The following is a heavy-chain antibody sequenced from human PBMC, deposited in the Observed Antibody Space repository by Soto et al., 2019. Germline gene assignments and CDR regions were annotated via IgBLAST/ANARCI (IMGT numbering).Heavy chain of an antibody. V-gene: IGHV6-1*01. D-gene: IGHD3-3*01. CDR3: ARVATIFGVPDAFDI. Sequence: PSQTLSLTCAISGDSVSSNSAAWNWIRQSPSRGLEWLGRTYYRSKWYNDYAVSVKSRITINPDTSKNQFSLQLNSVTPEDLSVYYCARVATIFGVPDAFDIWGQGTMVTVSS. J-gene: IGHJ3*02. CDR1: GDSVSSNSAA. CDR2: TYYRSKWYN.